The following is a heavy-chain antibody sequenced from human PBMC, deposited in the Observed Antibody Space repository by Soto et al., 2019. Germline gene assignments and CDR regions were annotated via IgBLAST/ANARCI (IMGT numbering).Heavy chain of an antibody. Sequence: SVKVSCKASGFTFTSSAMQWVRQARGQRLEWIGWIVVGSGNTNYAQKFQERVTITRDMSTSTAYMELSSLRSEDTAVYYCAAGFYYDSSGYIDYWGQGTLVTVSS. V-gene: IGHV1-58*02. D-gene: IGHD3-22*01. CDR1: GFTFTSSA. CDR2: IVVGSGNT. J-gene: IGHJ4*02. CDR3: AAGFYYDSSGYIDY.